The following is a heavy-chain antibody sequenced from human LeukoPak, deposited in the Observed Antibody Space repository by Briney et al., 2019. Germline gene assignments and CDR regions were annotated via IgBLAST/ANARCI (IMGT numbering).Heavy chain of an antibody. V-gene: IGHV1-69*05. CDR3: ARESGTSSGDYSAVDY. CDR1: GYTFTGYY. Sequence: ASVKVSCKASGYTFTGYYMHWVRQAPGQGLEWMGGIIPIFGTANYAQKFQGRVTITTDESTSTAYMELSSLRSEDTAVYYCARESGTSSGDYSAVDYWGQGTLVTVSS. J-gene: IGHJ4*02. CDR2: IIPIFGTA. D-gene: IGHD3-22*01.